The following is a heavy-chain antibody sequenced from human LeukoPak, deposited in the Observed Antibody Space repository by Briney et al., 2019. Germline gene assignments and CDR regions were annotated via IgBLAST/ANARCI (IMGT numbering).Heavy chain of an antibody. CDR3: ARAKARIVGATEVDY. CDR2: ISSSSSYI. J-gene: IGHJ4*02. V-gene: IGHV3-21*01. D-gene: IGHD1-26*01. Sequence: GGSLRLSCAASGFTFSSYSMNWVRQAPGKGLEWVSSISSSSSYIYYADSVKGRFTISRDNAKNSLYLQMNSLRAEDTAVYYCARAKARIVGATEVDYWGQGTLVTVSS. CDR1: GFTFSSYS.